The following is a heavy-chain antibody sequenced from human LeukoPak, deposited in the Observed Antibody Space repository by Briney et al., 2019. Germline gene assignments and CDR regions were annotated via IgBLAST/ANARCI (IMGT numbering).Heavy chain of an antibody. CDR3: ARALAWGGSSYSYYYMDV. CDR2: INPNSGNA. Sequence: SVDVSDNPSEHTFSDYDIKWVRQSTGQGLKGMGWINPNSGNAGYAQKFQGRVTMTRNTSISTAYMELSSLRSEDTAVYYCARALAWGGSSYSYYYMDVWDKGTTVTVSS. J-gene: IGHJ6*03. CDR1: EHTFSDYD. V-gene: IGHV1-8*01. D-gene: IGHD1-26*01.